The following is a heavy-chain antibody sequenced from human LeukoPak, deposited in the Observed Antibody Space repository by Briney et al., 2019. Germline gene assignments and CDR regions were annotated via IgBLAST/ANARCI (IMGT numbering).Heavy chain of an antibody. CDR1: GGSFSGYY. CDR2: INHSGST. CDR3: ARDSSGWYYFDY. V-gene: IGHV4-34*01. D-gene: IGHD6-19*01. Sequence: SETLSLTWAVYGGSFSGYYWSWIRQPPGKGLEWIGEINHSGSTNYNPSLKSRVTISVDTSKNQFSLKLSSVTAADTAVYYCARDSSGWYYFDYWGQGTLVTVSS. J-gene: IGHJ4*02.